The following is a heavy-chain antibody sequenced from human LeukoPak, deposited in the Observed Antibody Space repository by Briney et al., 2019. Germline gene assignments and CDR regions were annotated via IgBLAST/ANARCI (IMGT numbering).Heavy chain of an antibody. CDR2: ISSSSSYI. V-gene: IGHV3-21*04. D-gene: IGHD3-3*01. CDR1: GFTFGAYF. CDR3: ARDPVYRTYYDFWSGISWFDP. Sequence: GGSLRLSCSASGFTFGAYFMNWVRQAPGKGLEWVSSISSSSSYIYYADSVKGRFTISRDNAKNSLYLQMNSLRAEDTAVYYCARDPVYRTYYDFWSGISWFDPWGQGTLVTVSS. J-gene: IGHJ5*02.